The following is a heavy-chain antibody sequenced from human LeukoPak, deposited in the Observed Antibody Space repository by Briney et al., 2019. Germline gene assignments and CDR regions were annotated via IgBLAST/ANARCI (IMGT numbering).Heavy chain of an antibody. Sequence: ASVKVSCKASGYTFTGYYMHWVRQAPGQGLEWMGWINPNSGGTNYAQKFQGRVTMTRDTSISTAYMELSRLRSDDTAVYYCARDTAMVIYWFDPWGQGTLVTVSS. V-gene: IGHV1-2*02. CDR2: INPNSGGT. CDR3: ARDTAMVIYWFDP. J-gene: IGHJ5*02. CDR1: GYTFTGYY. D-gene: IGHD5-18*01.